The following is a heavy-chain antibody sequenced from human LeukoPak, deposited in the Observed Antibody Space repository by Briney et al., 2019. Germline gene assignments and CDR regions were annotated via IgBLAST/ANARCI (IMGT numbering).Heavy chain of an antibody. J-gene: IGHJ3*02. Sequence: PGGSLRLSCAASGFTFSSHAMSWVRQAPGKGLEWVSAISGSGGSTYYADSVKGGFTISRDNSKNTLYLQMNSLRAEDTAVYYCAKFRGASRPRDSFDIWGQGAMVTVSS. CDR2: ISGSGGST. CDR3: AKFRGASRPRDSFDI. V-gene: IGHV3-23*01. D-gene: IGHD3-10*01. CDR1: GFTFSSHA.